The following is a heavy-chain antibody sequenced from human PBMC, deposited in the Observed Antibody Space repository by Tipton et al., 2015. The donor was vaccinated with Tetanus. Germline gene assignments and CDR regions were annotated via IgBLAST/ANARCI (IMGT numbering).Heavy chain of an antibody. V-gene: IGHV4-30-4*01. CDR3: ARLTCSSPSCYYYYYYYVDV. CDR2: IYYSGST. Sequence: TLSLTCSVSGDSIRSEDYYWGWIRQSPGKGLEWLGYIYYSGSTYNNPSLKSRVCISLDASKNQFSLSLNSVTAADSATYYCARLTCSSPSCYYYYYYYVDVWGTGTAVAVSS. D-gene: IGHD2-2*01. J-gene: IGHJ6*03. CDR1: GDSIRSEDYY.